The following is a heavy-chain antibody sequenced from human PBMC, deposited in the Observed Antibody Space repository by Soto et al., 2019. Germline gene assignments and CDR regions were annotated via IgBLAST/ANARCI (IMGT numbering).Heavy chain of an antibody. V-gene: IGHV3-74*01. CDR1: GFTFSSYW. J-gene: IGHJ4*02. CDR3: ARESDGANYL. CDR2: INGDGSST. Sequence: EVQLVESGGGLVQPGGSLRLSCAASGFTFSSYWMHWVRQAPGKGLVWVSRINGDGSSTGYADSVKGRFTISRDNAKNTLYLQMNSLRAEDTAVYYCARESDGANYLWGQGTLVTVSS. D-gene: IGHD3-10*01.